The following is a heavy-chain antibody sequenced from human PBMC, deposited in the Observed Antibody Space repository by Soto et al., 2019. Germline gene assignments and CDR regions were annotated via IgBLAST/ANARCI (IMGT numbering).Heavy chain of an antibody. CDR3: ARSPGAFGVVINYYYYGMDV. J-gene: IGHJ6*02. CDR1: GGTFSSYA. Sequence: QVQLVQSGAEVKKPGSSVKVSCKASGGTFSSYAISWVRQAPGQGLEWMGGIIPIFGTANYAQKFQGRVTITADESTSTAYMELSSLRSEDTAVYYCARSPGAFGVVINYYYYGMDVWGQGTTVTVSS. D-gene: IGHD3-3*01. CDR2: IIPIFGTA. V-gene: IGHV1-69*01.